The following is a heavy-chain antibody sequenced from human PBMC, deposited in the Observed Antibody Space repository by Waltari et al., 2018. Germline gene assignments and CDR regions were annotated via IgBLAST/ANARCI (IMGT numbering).Heavy chain of an antibody. CDR3: VRDRCTSATCRLLSEYFQQ. J-gene: IGHJ1*01. CDR2: ISYDGTSK. V-gene: IGHV3-30*04. Sequence: QVHLVESGGGVVQPGGSLRLSCAASGSNNFAMHCVRQAPGKGLEWVALISYDGTSKYYSGSVEGRFTISRDNSKNTLDLQMNSLGPEDTAVYYCVRDRCTSATCRLLSEYFQQWGQGTLVTVSS. D-gene: IGHD2-2*01. CDR1: GSNNFA.